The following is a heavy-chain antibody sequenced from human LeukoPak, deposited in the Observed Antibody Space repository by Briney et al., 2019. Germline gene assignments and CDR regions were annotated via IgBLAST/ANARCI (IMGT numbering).Heavy chain of an antibody. V-gene: IGHV4-59*08. D-gene: IGHD3-3*01. CDR3: ARHNLYDFWSGYYLYNWFDP. CDR1: GGSISSYY. J-gene: IGHJ5*02. Sequence: SETLSLTCTVSGGSISSYYWSWIRQPPGKGLEWIGYIYYSGSTNYNPSLKSRVTVSVDTSKNQFSLRLSSVTAADTAVYYCARHNLYDFWSGYYLYNWFDPWGQGTLVTVSS. CDR2: IYYSGST.